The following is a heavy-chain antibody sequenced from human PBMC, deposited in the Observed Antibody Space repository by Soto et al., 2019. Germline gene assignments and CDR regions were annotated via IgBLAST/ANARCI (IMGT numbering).Heavy chain of an antibody. D-gene: IGHD2-21*02. J-gene: IGHJ5*02. V-gene: IGHV3-33*01. Sequence: QVQLVESGGGVVQPGRSLRLSCAASGFTFSSYGMHWVRQAPGKGLGWVAVIWYDGSNKYYADSVKGRFTISRDNSKNTLYLQMNSLRAEDTAVYYCARDRNVVVTAWWFDPWGQGTLVTVSS. CDR3: ARDRNVVVTAWWFDP. CDR1: GFTFSSYG. CDR2: IWYDGSNK.